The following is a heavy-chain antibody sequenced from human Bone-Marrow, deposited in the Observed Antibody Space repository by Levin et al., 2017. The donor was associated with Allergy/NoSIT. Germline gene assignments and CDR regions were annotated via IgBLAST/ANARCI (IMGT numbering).Heavy chain of an antibody. D-gene: IGHD1-20*01. CDR2: INPGSGDT. Sequence: ASVKVSCKASGYTFTGYYIHWARQAPGQGLEWMGWINPGSGDTNYAQQFHGRVTMTRDTSIDTAYIEVTRLKFDDSAVYFCARMLTGVWEWFDPWGQGTLVTVS. J-gene: IGHJ5*02. CDR1: GYTFTGYY. V-gene: IGHV1-2*02. CDR3: ARMLTGVWEWFDP.